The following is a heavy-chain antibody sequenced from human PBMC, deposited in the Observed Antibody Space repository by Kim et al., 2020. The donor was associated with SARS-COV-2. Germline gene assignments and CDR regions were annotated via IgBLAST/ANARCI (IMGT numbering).Heavy chain of an antibody. J-gene: IGHJ2*01. D-gene: IGHD3-10*01. Sequence: SETLSLTCTVSGGSISSSSYYWVRIRQPPGKGLEWIGSIYYSGSTYYNPSLKSRVTISVDTSKNQFSLKLSSVTAADTAVYYGARVWFGELLNQVWYFDLWGRGTLVTVSS. CDR3: ARVWFGELLNQVWYFDL. CDR1: GGSISSSSYY. CDR2: IYYSGST. V-gene: IGHV4-39*07.